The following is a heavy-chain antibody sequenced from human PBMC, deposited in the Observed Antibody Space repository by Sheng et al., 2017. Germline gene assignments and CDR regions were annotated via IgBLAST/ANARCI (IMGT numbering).Heavy chain of an antibody. V-gene: IGHV4-39*07. J-gene: IGHJ4*02. CDR3: ARAGYYGSGRSLDS. CDR1: GGSISSSNYY. Sequence: QLQLQESGPGLVKSYLSLTCTVSGGSISSSNYYWGWIRQPPGKGLEWIGTIYYSGTTYYNPSLRSRVTISLDTSKSQFSLKLTSVTAADTAVYYCARAGYYGSGRSLDSWGQGTLVTVSS. CDR2: IYYSGTT. D-gene: IGHD3-10*01.